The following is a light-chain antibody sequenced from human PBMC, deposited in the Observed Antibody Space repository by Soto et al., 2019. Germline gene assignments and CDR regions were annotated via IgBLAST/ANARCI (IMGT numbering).Light chain of an antibody. Sequence: EIVLTQSPATLSLSPGERATLSCRASQSVSSYLAWYQQKPGKAPRLLIYDASNRATGIPARFSGSGSGTDCTLTTSSLEPEDFAVDYCQQRSNWLTFGGGTKVEIK. J-gene: IGKJ4*01. CDR2: DAS. CDR1: QSVSSY. CDR3: QQRSNWLT. V-gene: IGKV3-11*01.